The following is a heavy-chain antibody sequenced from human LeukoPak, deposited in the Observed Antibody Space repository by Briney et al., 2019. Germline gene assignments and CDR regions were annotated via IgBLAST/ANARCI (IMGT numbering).Heavy chain of an antibody. D-gene: IGHD6-13*01. CDR3: ARGEEQQLPDY. J-gene: IGHJ4*02. CDR2: INHSGST. V-gene: IGHV4-34*01. CDR1: GGSFSGYY. Sequence: PSETLSLTCAVYGGSFSGYYWSWIRQPPGKGLEWIGEINHSGSTNYNPSLKSRVTISVDTSKNQFSLKLSSVTAADTAVYYCARGEEQQLPDYWGQGTLVTVSS.